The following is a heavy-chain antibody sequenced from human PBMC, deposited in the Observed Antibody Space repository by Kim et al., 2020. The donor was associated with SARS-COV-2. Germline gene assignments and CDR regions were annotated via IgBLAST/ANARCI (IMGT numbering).Heavy chain of an antibody. CDR2: IDPSDSYT. CDR1: GYRFTNYW. Sequence: GESLKISCKGSGYRFTNYWITWVRQMPGKGLEWMGRIDPSDSYTNYSPSFRGHVTISTDKSISTAFLQWSSLKASDTAMYYCARQGGYSGYDSAFDIWGQGTMVTVSS. CDR3: ARQGGYSGYDSAFDI. D-gene: IGHD5-12*01. J-gene: IGHJ3*02. V-gene: IGHV5-10-1*01.